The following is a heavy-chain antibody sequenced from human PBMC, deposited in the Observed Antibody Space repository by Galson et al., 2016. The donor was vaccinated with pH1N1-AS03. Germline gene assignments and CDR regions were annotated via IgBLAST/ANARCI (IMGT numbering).Heavy chain of an antibody. V-gene: IGHV3-23*01. D-gene: IGHD3-16*01. J-gene: IGHJ6*02. CDR3: AKGRGWPVWHYGKDV. CDR2: ISGRGDSA. CDR1: GFTFSIYA. Sequence: SLRLSCAASGFTFSIYAMHWVRQAPGKGLIWVSSISGRGDSAYYADSVKGRFTTSRDKSKNTLYPQMNSRRAEDTAVYYSAKGRGWPVWHYGKDVWGQGTTVTVSS.